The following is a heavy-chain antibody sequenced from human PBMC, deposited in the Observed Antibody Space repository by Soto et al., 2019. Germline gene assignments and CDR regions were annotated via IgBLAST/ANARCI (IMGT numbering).Heavy chain of an antibody. CDR2: IWYDGSNT. J-gene: IGHJ6*02. CDR3: ARVGRGGSSLTHYYYGMDV. Sequence: QAQLVESGGGVVQPGRSLRLSCAASGFTFSSYGMHWVRQAPGKGLEWVAVIWYDGSNTYYADSVKGRFTISRDKSKNTLYRQRNSLRAEHTAVYYCARVGRGGSSLTHYYYGMDVWGQGTTVTVSS. V-gene: IGHV3-33*01. D-gene: IGHD1-26*01. CDR1: GFTFSSYG.